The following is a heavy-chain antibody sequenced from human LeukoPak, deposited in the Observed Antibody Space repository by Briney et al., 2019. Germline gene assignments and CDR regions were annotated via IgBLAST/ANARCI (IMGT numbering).Heavy chain of an antibody. V-gene: IGHV4-34*01. D-gene: IGHD3-3*01. CDR1: GGSFSGYY. Sequence: SETLSLTCAVSGGSFSGYYWSWIRQPPGKGLEWIGEINHSGSTNYNPSLKSRVTISVDTSKNQFSLKLSSVTAADTAVYYCARGAAFWSGYYIRSYYYYMDVWGKGTTVTVSS. J-gene: IGHJ6*03. CDR3: ARGAAFWSGYYIRSYYYYMDV. CDR2: INHSGST.